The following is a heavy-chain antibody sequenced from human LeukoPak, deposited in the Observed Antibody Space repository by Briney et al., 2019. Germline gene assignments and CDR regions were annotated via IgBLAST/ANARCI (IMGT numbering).Heavy chain of an antibody. V-gene: IGHV1-2*02. D-gene: IGHD1-26*01. Sequence: GASVKVSCKASGYTFTGYYMHWVRQAPGQGLEWMGWINPNSGGTNYAQKFQGRVTMTRDTSISTAYMELSRLRSDDTAVYYCASLSIVGASHNYYYYYMDVWGKGTTVTVSS. CDR1: GYTFTGYY. CDR2: INPNSGGT. CDR3: ASLSIVGASHNYYYYYMDV. J-gene: IGHJ6*03.